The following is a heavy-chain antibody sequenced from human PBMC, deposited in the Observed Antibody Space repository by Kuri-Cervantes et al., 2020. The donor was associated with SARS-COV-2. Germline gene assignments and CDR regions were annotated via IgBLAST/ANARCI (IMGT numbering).Heavy chain of an antibody. CDR3: AKQSVSRGYSQHLDY. D-gene: IGHD5/OR15-5a*01. CDR2: IYNSGST. Sequence: ESLKISCTVSGGSISSSSYYWGWIRQPPGQGLEWIGSIYNSGSTYYNPSLKSRVTISVDTSKNQFSLKLSSVAAADTDDYYCAKQSVSRGYSQHLDYWGQGTLVTVSS. CDR1: GGSISSSSYY. J-gene: IGHJ4*02. V-gene: IGHV4-39*01.